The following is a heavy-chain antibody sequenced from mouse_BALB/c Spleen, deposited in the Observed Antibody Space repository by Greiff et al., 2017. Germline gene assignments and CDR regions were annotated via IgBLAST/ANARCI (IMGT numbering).Heavy chain of an antibody. CDR2: INPSSGYT. Sequence: VQLQESGAELARPGASVKMSCKASGYTFTSYTMHWVKQRPGQGLEWIGYINPSSGYTNYNQKFKDKATLTADKSSSTAYMQLSSLTSEDSAVYYCARRGGNYLYAMDYWGQGTSVTVSS. J-gene: IGHJ4*01. CDR3: ARRGGNYLYAMDY. V-gene: IGHV1-4*01. CDR1: GYTFTSYT. D-gene: IGHD2-1*01.